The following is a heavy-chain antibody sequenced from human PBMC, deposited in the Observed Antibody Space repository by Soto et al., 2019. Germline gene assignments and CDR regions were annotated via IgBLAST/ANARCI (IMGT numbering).Heavy chain of an antibody. V-gene: IGHV2-5*01. Sequence: QITLKESGPTLVKPTQTLTLTCTFSGFSLSTSGVGVGWIRQPPGKALEWLALIYWNDDKRYSPSLKSRLTITKDTSKNRVVLTKNNMDPVDTATYYCAHSPPSSSGKTRRSNWFDPWGQGTLVTVSS. J-gene: IGHJ5*02. CDR3: AHSPPSSSGKTRRSNWFDP. CDR1: GFSLSTSGVG. D-gene: IGHD6-13*01. CDR2: IYWNDDK.